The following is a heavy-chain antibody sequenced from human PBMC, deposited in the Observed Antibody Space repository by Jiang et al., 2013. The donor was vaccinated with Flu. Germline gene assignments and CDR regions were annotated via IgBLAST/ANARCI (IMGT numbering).Heavy chain of an antibody. D-gene: IGHD3-16*01. V-gene: IGHV5-51*01. CDR1: GYTFTNYW. Sequence: GAEVKKPGESLQISCKASGYTFTNYWIAWVRQMPGKGLEWMGLIYPGDSETRYRPSFQGQVTISADKSISTAYLQWNSLEASDSAMYYCARRGGANWFDPWGQGTLVT. CDR2: IYPGDSET. CDR3: ARRGGANWFDP. J-gene: IGHJ5*02.